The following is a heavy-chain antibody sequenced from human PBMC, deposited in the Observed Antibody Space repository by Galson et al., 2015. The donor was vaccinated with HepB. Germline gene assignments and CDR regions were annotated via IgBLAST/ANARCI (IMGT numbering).Heavy chain of an antibody. D-gene: IGHD3-3*01. J-gene: IGHJ6*03. CDR1: GFTFSSYA. CDR2: ISGSGGST. V-gene: IGHV3-23*01. CDR3: AKGSGGWHHYYMDV. Sequence: SLRLSCAASGFTFSSYAMSWVRQAPGKGLEWVSAISGSGGSTYYADSVKGRFTISRDNSKDTLYLQMNNLRVGDTAVYYCAKGSGGWHHYYMDVWGKGTTVTVSS.